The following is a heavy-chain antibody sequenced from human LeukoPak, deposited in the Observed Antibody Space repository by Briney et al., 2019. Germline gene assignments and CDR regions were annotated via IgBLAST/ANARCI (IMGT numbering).Heavy chain of an antibody. Sequence: GGSLRLSCEASGFTLGSYWMSWVRQAPGKGLEWVANIKQDGGEKYYVDSVKGRFTIFRDNGKNSLYLQMTNLRAEDTAVYYCARGPREYCSTTSCSFDYWGQGTLVTVSS. CDR3: ARGPREYCSTTSCSFDY. CDR1: GFTLGSYW. J-gene: IGHJ4*02. CDR2: IKQDGGEK. V-gene: IGHV3-7*01. D-gene: IGHD2-2*01.